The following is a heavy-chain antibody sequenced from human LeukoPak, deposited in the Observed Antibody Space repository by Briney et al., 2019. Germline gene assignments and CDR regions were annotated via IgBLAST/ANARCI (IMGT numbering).Heavy chain of an antibody. D-gene: IGHD5-18*01. V-gene: IGHV3-30*02. CDR3: ATNTAVVIRVPRGY. Sequence: GGSLRLSCAASGFTFSSYGMHWVRQAPGKGLEWAAFIRYDGSNKYYADSVKGRFTISRDNSKNTLYLQMNSLRAEDTAVYYCATNTAVVIRVPRGYWGQGTLVTVSS. CDR2: IRYDGSNK. J-gene: IGHJ4*02. CDR1: GFTFSSYG.